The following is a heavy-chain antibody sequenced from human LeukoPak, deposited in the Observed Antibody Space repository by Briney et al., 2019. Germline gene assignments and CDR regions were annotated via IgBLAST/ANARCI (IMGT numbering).Heavy chain of an antibody. J-gene: IGHJ4*02. Sequence: GESLKISCKGSGYSFTNYWIAWVRQMPGKGLEWMGIIYPGDSDTRYSPSFQGQVTISADKSISTAYLQWSSLKASDTTMYYCARTLFYCSGGSCYTYDYWGQGTLVTVSS. V-gene: IGHV5-51*01. D-gene: IGHD2-15*01. CDR1: GYSFTNYW. CDR2: IYPGDSDT. CDR3: ARTLFYCSGGSCYTYDY.